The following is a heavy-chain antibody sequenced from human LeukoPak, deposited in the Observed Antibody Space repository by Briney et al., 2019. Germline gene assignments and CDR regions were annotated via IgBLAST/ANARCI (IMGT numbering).Heavy chain of an antibody. V-gene: IGHV1-8*01. Sequence: GASVKVSCKASGYTFTGYDINWVRQATGQGLEWMGWMNPNSGNTGYAQKFQGRVTMTRNTSISTAYMELSSLRSEDTAVYYCARGLRRWEQQLLRTNGHQSFFDYWGQGTLVTVSS. J-gene: IGHJ4*02. CDR3: ARGLRRWEQQLLRTNGHQSFFDY. D-gene: IGHD6-13*01. CDR1: GYTFTGYD. CDR2: MNPNSGNT.